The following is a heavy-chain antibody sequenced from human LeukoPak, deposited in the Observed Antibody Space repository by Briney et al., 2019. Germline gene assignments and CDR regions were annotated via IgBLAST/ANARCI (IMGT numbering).Heavy chain of an antibody. V-gene: IGHV5-51*01. CDR2: IYPGDSDT. J-gene: IGHJ4*02. Sequence: GESLKISCRGSGYSFTSYWIAWVRQMPGKGLEWMGIIYPGDSDTRYSPSFQGQVTISADKSISTAYLQWSSLKASDTAMYYCARLVMGDGYNWGLDYWGQGTLVTVSS. CDR1: GYSFTSYW. CDR3: ARLVMGDGYNWGLDY. D-gene: IGHD5-24*01.